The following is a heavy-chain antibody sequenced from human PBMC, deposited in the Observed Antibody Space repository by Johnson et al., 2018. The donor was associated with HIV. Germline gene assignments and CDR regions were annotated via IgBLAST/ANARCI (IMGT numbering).Heavy chain of an antibody. Sequence: QVQLVESGGGVVQPGRSLRLSCAASQFTFSSYAMHWVRQAPGKGLEWVAVISYDGSNKYYADSVKGRFTISRDNSKNTLYLQINSLRAEDTAVYYCARGYSGSDDAFDIWGQGTMVTVSS. CDR2: ISYDGSNK. V-gene: IGHV3-30*14. D-gene: IGHD1-26*01. J-gene: IGHJ3*02. CDR1: QFTFSSYA. CDR3: ARGYSGSDDAFDI.